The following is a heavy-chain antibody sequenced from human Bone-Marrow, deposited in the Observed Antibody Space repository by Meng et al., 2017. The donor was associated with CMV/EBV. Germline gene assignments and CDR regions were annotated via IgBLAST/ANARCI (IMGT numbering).Heavy chain of an antibody. V-gene: IGHV3-15*01. CDR2: IKSKTDGGTT. CDR3: TTGSLSGMDV. Sequence: GESLKISCAASGFTFSNAWMTWVRQAPGKGLEWVGRIKSKTDGGTTDYAAPVKGRITISRDDAKDTLYLQMNSLKTEDTAVYYCTTGSLSGMDVWGQGTTVTFSS. CDR1: GFTFSNAW. D-gene: IGHD3-10*01. J-gene: IGHJ6*02.